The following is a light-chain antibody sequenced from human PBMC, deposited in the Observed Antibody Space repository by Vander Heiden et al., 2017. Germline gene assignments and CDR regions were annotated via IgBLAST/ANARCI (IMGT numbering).Light chain of an antibody. CDR3: QQYNSYSWT. CDR1: QSISSW. V-gene: IGKV1-5*03. Sequence: EIQMTPSPSTLSASVGDRVTITCRASQSISSWLAWYQQKPGKAPKLLIYKASSLESGVPSRFSGSGSGTEFTLTISSLQPDDFATYYCQQYNSYSWTFGQGTKVEIK. J-gene: IGKJ1*01. CDR2: KAS.